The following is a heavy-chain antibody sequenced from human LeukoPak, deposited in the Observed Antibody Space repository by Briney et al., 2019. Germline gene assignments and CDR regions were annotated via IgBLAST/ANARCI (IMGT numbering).Heavy chain of an antibody. V-gene: IGHV1-2*02. CDR1: GYTFTGYY. J-gene: IGHJ4*02. Sequence: ASVKVSCKASGYTFTGYYMHWVRQAPGQGLEWMGWVNPNSGGTNYAQKFQSRVTMTRDTSISTAYMELSRLRSDDTAVYYCARAPDCSGGRCYIRFDYWGQGTLVTVSS. CDR3: ARAPDCSGGRCYIRFDY. D-gene: IGHD2-15*01. CDR2: VNPNSGGT.